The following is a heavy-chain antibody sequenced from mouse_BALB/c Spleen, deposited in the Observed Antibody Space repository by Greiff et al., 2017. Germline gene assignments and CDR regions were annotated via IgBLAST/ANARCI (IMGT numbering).Heavy chain of an antibody. Sequence: VQLKESGGDLVKPGGSLKLSCAASGFTFSSYGMSWVRQTPDKRLEWVATISSGGSYTYYPDSVKGRFTISRDNAKNTLYLQMSSLKSEDTAMYYCARDRYDSYYYAMDYWGQGTSVTVSS. J-gene: IGHJ4*01. CDR2: ISSGGSYT. D-gene: IGHD2-14*01. CDR3: ARDRYDSYYYAMDY. V-gene: IGHV5-6*01. CDR1: GFTFSSYG.